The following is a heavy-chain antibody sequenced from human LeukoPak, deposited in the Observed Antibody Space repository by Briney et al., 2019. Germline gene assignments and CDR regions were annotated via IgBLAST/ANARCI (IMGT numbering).Heavy chain of an antibody. J-gene: IGHJ4*02. CDR3: ARLYYYDRRLDY. D-gene: IGHD3-22*01. V-gene: IGHV4-39*01. CDR2: IYYSGST. CDR1: GGSISSSSYY. Sequence: SETLSLTCTVSGGSISSSSYYWGWIRQPPGKGLEWIGSIYYSGSTYYNPSLKSRVTISVDTSKNQFSLKLSSVTAADTAVYYCARLYYYDRRLDYWGQGTLVTVSS.